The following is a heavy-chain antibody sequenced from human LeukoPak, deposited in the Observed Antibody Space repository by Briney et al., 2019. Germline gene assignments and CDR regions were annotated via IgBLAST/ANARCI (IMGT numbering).Heavy chain of an antibody. CDR2: ISYDGSNK. J-gene: IGHJ4*02. Sequence: GGSLRLSCAASGFTFSSYGMHWVRQAPGKGLEWVAVISYDGSNKYYADSVKGRFTISRDNPKNTLYLQMNSLRAEDTAVYYCAKSYGYYFDYWGQGTLVTVSS. CDR1: GFTFSSYG. V-gene: IGHV3-30*18. D-gene: IGHD5-18*01. CDR3: AKSYGYYFDY.